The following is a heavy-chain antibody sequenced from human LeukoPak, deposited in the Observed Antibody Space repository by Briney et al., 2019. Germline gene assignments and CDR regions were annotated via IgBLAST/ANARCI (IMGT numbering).Heavy chain of an antibody. Sequence: PSETLSLTCTVSGGSISSSSYYWGWIRQPPGKGPEWIGSIYYSGSTYYNPSLKSRVTISLDTSKNQFSLKLSSVTAADTAVYYCARRSIWGQGTLVTVSS. D-gene: IGHD2-2*01. CDR2: IYYSGST. J-gene: IGHJ4*02. CDR3: ARRSI. V-gene: IGHV4-39*01. CDR1: GGSISSSSYY.